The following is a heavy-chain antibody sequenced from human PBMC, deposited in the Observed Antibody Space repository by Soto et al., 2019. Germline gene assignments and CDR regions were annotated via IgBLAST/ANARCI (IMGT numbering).Heavy chain of an antibody. Sequence: GGSLRLSCAASGFTFSSYSMNWVRQAPGKGLEWVSYISSSSSTIYYADSVKGRFTISRDNAKNSLYLQTNSLRAEDTAVYYCAKTTVTTEYYFDYWGQGTLVTVSS. D-gene: IGHD4-17*01. CDR3: AKTTVTTEYYFDY. V-gene: IGHV3-48*01. CDR1: GFTFSSYS. CDR2: ISSSSSTI. J-gene: IGHJ4*02.